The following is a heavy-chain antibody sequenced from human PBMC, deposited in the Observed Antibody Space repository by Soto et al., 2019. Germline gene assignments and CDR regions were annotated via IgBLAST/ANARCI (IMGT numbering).Heavy chain of an antibody. J-gene: IGHJ4*02. Sequence: SETLSLTCTVSGGSISSGDHYWSWIRQPPGKGLEWIGYIYYSGSTYYNPSLKSRVTISVDTSKNQFSLKLSSVTAADTAVYYCASTYYYDSSGYTFGYWGQGTLVTVSS. V-gene: IGHV4-30-4*01. CDR2: IYYSGST. CDR3: ASTYYYDSSGYTFGY. D-gene: IGHD3-22*01. CDR1: GGSISSGDHY.